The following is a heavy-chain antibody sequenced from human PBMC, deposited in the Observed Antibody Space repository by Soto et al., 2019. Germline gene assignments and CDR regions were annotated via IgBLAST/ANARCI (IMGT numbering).Heavy chain of an antibody. CDR2: IYYSGST. V-gene: IGHV4-31*03. J-gene: IGHJ3*02. D-gene: IGHD5-12*01. CDR1: GGYIRRGGYY. Sequence: SEALSITFTVPGGYIRRGGYYWSSIRQNQGKGLEWIGYIYYSGSTYYNPSLKSRVTISVDTSKNQFSLKLSSVTAADTSVYYSARYEKSGSKVLDIWGKGTMVTVSS. CDR3: ARYEKSGSKVLDI.